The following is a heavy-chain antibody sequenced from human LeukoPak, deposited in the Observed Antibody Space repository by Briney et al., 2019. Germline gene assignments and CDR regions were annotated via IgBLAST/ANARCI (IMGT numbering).Heavy chain of an antibody. CDR2: IYSGGST. CDR1: GFTVSSNY. J-gene: IGHJ6*02. Sequence: PGGSLRLSCAASGFTVSSNYMSWVRQAQGKGLEWVSVIYSGGSTYYADSVKGRFTISRDNSKNTLYLQMNSLRAEDTAVYYCARDDADISYGMDVWGQGTTVTVSS. CDR3: ARDDADISYGMDV. D-gene: IGHD3-3*02. V-gene: IGHV3-53*01.